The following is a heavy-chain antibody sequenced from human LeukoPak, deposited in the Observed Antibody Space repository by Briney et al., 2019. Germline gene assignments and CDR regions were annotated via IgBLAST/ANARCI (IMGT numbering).Heavy chain of an antibody. J-gene: IGHJ6*03. D-gene: IGHD3-10*01. CDR2: IKQDGSEK. V-gene: IGHV3-7*01. CDR3: ARGVGGSRTPKRGYYMDV. Sequence: GGSLRLSCAASGFTFSSYWMSWVRQAPGKGLEWVANIKQDGSEKYYVDSVKGRFTIPRDNAKNSLYLQMNSLRAEDTAVYYCARGVGGSRTPKRGYYMDVWGKGTTVTVSS. CDR1: GFTFSSYW.